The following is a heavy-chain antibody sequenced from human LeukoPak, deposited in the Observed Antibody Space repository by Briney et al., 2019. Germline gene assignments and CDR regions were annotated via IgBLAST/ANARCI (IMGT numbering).Heavy chain of an antibody. D-gene: IGHD5-12*01. J-gene: IGHJ4*02. V-gene: IGHV3-23*01. CDR2: ISDSGDGT. CDR1: GFTFRSYV. Sequence: PGGSLRLSCTASGFTFRSYVFSWVRQAPGKGLEWVSAISDSGDGTYYADSVKGRFTISRDNSKNTLYLQMNGLGAEDTAVYYCAKAHAISPFDYWGQGTLVTVSS. CDR3: AKAHAISPFDY.